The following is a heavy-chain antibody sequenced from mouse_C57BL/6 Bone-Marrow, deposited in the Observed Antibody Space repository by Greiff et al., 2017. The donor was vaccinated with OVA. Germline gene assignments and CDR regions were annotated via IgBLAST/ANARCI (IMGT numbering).Heavy chain of an antibody. CDR3: ARQPSNSDFDY. CDR2: IYPGSGST. D-gene: IGHD4-1*01. Sequence: QVQLQQPGAELVKPGASVKMSCKASGFTFTSYWITWVKPRPGQGLEWIGDIYPGSGSTNYNEKFKSKATLTVDTSSSTAYMQLSSLTSEDSAVYYCARQPSNSDFDYWGQGTTLTVSS. J-gene: IGHJ2*01. CDR1: GFTFTSYW. V-gene: IGHV1-55*01.